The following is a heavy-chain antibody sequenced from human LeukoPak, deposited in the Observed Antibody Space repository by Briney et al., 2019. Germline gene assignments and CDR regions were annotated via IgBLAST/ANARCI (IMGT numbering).Heavy chain of an antibody. CDR3: AKDLMRDRWFGES. CDR1: GFPFSYYG. CDR2: IRYEVKEK. V-gene: IGHV3-30*02. J-gene: IGHJ5*02. Sequence: GGSLRLSCAASGFPFSYYGMHWVRQAPGKGLEWVAFIRYEVKEKFHADSVKGRFSISRDNYKNTLYLEMNSLRLEDTAMYYCAKDLMRDRWFGESWGQGTLVTVSS. D-gene: IGHD3-10*01.